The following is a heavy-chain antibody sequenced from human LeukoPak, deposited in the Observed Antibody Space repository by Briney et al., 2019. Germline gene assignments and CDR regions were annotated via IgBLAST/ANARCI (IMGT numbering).Heavy chain of an antibody. CDR2: ISSSGSTI. D-gene: IGHD2-2*01. CDR3: ARDRYCSSTSCSREAWFDP. J-gene: IGHJ5*02. CDR1: GFTFSDYY. Sequence: PGGSLRLSCAASGFTFSDYYMSWIRQAPGKGLEWVSYISSSGSTIYYADSVKGRFTISRDNSKNTLYLQMNSLRAEDTAVYYCARDRYCSSTSCSREAWFDPWGQGTLVTVSS. V-gene: IGHV3-11*04.